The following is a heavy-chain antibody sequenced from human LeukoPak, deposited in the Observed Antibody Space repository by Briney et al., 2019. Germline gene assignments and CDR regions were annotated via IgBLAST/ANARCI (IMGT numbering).Heavy chain of an antibody. CDR3: AKESRSLAYAFDI. CDR2: ISYDGSNK. V-gene: IGHV3-30*18. Sequence: GGSLRLSCAASGFTFSSYGMHWVRQAPGKGLEWVAVISYDGSNKYYADSVKGRFTISRDNSKNTLYLQMNSLRAEDTAAYYCAKESRSLAYAFDIWGQGTMVTVSS. D-gene: IGHD3-16*01. J-gene: IGHJ3*02. CDR1: GFTFSSYG.